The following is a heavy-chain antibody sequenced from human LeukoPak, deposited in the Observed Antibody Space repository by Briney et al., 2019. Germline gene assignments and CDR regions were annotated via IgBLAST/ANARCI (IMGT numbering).Heavy chain of an antibody. V-gene: IGHV5-10-1*01. J-gene: IGHJ4*02. CDR3: ARHRDYFDSSGYYMYYFDY. Sequence: PGESLKISCKGSGYSFTSYWITWVRQMPGKGLEWMGRIDPSDSYTNYNPSFQGHVTISDDKSINTAYLQWSSPKASDTAMYYCARHRDYFDSSGYYMYYFDYWGQGTLVTVSS. D-gene: IGHD3-22*01. CDR1: GYSFTSYW. CDR2: IDPSDSYT.